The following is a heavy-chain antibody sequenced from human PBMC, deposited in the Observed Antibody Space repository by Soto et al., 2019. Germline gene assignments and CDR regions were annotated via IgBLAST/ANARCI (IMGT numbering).Heavy chain of an antibody. J-gene: IGHJ6*02. CDR1: GFTFSSYD. V-gene: IGHV3-30*18. CDR2: ISYDGSKT. D-gene: IGHD6-13*01. Sequence: QVQLLESGGGVVQPGRSLRLSCAASGFTFSSYDMHWVRQAPGKGLEWVAVISYDGSKTYYADSVKGRFTISRDNSKNTLYLQMNSLRAEDTAVYYCAKTEQPYYYYYGMDVWGQGTTVTVSS. CDR3: AKTEQPYYYYYGMDV.